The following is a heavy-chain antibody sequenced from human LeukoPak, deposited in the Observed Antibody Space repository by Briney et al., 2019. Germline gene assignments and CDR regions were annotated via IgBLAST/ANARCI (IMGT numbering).Heavy chain of an antibody. V-gene: IGHV3-21*01. D-gene: IGHD6-6*01. Sequence: GGSLRLSCAASGFTFSSYSMNWVRQAPGKGLEWVSSISSSSSYIYYADSVKGRFTISRDNAKNSLYLQMNSLRAEDTAVYYCARDRLAARPDFDYWGQGTLVTVSS. CDR2: ISSSSSYI. CDR1: GFTFSSYS. J-gene: IGHJ4*02. CDR3: ARDRLAARPDFDY.